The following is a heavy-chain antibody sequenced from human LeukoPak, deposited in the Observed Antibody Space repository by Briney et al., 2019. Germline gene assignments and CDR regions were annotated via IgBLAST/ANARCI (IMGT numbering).Heavy chain of an antibody. Sequence: GGSLRLSCAASGFTVNRTYMSWVRQAPGRGLEWVSVIYSGGATYYSDSVKGRFTISRDNSKNTLYLQMNNLRVEDTAVYYCAKDRIVISFGDVSKHWGQGTLVTVSS. CDR3: AKDRIVISFGDVSKH. CDR2: IYSGGAT. D-gene: IGHD3-10*01. J-gene: IGHJ1*01. V-gene: IGHV3-66*01. CDR1: GFTVNRTY.